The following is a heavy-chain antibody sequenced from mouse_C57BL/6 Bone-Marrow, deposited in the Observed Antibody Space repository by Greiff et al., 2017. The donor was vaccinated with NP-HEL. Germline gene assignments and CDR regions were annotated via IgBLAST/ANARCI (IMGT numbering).Heavy chain of an antibody. D-gene: IGHD2-1*01. Sequence: QVQLQQSGAELVKPGASVKMSCKASGYTFTTYPIEWVKQTHGKSLEWIGNFHPYNDDTEYNEKFKNKATLTVEKSSSTVYLELSRLTSDDSSFYSCARGGNSWYYFAYWGQGTTLTVSS. V-gene: IGHV1-47*01. CDR3: ARGGNSWYYFAY. J-gene: IGHJ2*01. CDR1: GYTFTTYP. CDR2: FHPYNDDT.